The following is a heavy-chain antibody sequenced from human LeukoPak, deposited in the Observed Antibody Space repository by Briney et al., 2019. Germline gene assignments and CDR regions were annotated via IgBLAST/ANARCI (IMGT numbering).Heavy chain of an antibody. Sequence: GGSLRLSCTASGFTFSDYYMSWIRQAPGKGLEWVSYISSSDDAIYYADSVKGRFTISRDNAKNSLYLQMNSLRAEDTAVYNCARIGYSSSSLDFWGRGTLVTVSS. D-gene: IGHD6-6*01. J-gene: IGHJ4*02. CDR1: GFTFSDYY. CDR2: ISSSDDAI. CDR3: ARIGYSSSSLDF. V-gene: IGHV3-11*01.